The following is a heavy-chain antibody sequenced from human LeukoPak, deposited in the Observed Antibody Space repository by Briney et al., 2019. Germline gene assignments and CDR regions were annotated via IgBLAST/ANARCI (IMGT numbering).Heavy chain of an antibody. CDR1: GFTFSSYA. CDR2: ISGSGGST. CDR3: AKVPESYSWFCYFDY. J-gene: IGHJ4*02. V-gene: IGHV3-23*01. D-gene: IGHD1-26*01. Sequence: GGSLRLSCAASGFTFSSYAMSWVRQAPGKGLEWVSAISGSGGSTYYADSVKGRFTISRDNSKNTLYLQMNSLRAEDTAVYYCAKVPESYSWFCYFDYWGQGTLFTVSS.